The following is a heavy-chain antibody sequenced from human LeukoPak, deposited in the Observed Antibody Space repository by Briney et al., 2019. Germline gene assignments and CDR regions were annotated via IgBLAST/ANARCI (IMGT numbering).Heavy chain of an antibody. Sequence: SGGSLRLSCAASGFTFSSYWMHWVRQVPGKGLVWVSRINTDGSSTSYADSVKGRFTISRDNAKSTLYLQMNSLRAEDTAVYCCTRVGYCATTSCRTAFDIWGQGTVVTVSS. CDR1: GFTFSSYW. CDR2: INTDGSST. J-gene: IGHJ3*02. D-gene: IGHD2-2*01. V-gene: IGHV3-74*01. CDR3: TRVGYCATTSCRTAFDI.